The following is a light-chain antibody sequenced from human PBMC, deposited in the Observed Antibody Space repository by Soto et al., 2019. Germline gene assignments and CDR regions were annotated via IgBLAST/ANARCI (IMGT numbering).Light chain of an antibody. Sequence: EIVMTQSPATLSVSPGERATLSCRASQSVSSNLAWYQQKPGQAPRLLIYDTSNRATGIPARFSGSGSGTDFTLTISSLEPEDFAVYYCQQYDNSAWTFGQGTKVDIK. CDR2: DTS. V-gene: IGKV3D-15*01. J-gene: IGKJ1*01. CDR1: QSVSSN. CDR3: QQYDNSAWT.